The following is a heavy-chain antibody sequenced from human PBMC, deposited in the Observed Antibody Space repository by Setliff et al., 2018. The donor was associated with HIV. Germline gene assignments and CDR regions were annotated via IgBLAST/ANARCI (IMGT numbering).Heavy chain of an antibody. CDR3: VRDRSPTVAGTFGY. CDR2: INPKSGGT. Sequence: ASVKVSCKAVGYTFSGYYLHWVRQAPGQGLEWMGRINPKSGGTNYAQRFQGRVTMTRDTSISTAYMELKRLKSDDTAVYYCVRDRSPTVAGTFGYWGQGTLVTVSS. J-gene: IGHJ4*02. D-gene: IGHD6-19*01. V-gene: IGHV1-2*06. CDR1: GYTFSGYY.